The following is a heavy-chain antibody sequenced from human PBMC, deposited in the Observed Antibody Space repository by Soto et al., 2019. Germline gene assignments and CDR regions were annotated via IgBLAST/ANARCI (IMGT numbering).Heavy chain of an antibody. J-gene: IGHJ5*02. D-gene: IGHD2-15*01. CDR3: ARDGVAYCSGGSCYPPINWFDP. CDR2: ISSSSYI. V-gene: IGHV3-21*01. Sequence: GGSLRLSCAASGFTFSSYSMNWVRQAPGKGLEWVSSISSSSYIYYADSVKGRFTISRDNAKNSLYLQMNSLRAEDTAVYYCARDGVAYCSGGSCYPPINWFDPWGQGTLVTVSS. CDR1: GFTFSSYS.